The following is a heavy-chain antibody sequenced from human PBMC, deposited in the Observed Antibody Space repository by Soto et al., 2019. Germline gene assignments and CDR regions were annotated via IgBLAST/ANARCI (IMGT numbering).Heavy chain of an antibody. CDR2: INAGNGNT. J-gene: IGHJ5*02. Sequence: QVQLVQSGAEEKKPGASVKVSCKASGYTFTSYAMHWVRQAPGQRLEWMGWINAGNGNTKYSQKFQGRVTITRDTAASTAYMELSSLRSEDTAVYYCARGGGGPLDWFDPWGQGTLVTVSS. D-gene: IGHD3-10*01. CDR3: ARGGGGPLDWFDP. V-gene: IGHV1-3*05. CDR1: GYTFTSYA.